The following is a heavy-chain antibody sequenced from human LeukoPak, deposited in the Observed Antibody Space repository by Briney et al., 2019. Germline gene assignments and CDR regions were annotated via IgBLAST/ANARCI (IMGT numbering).Heavy chain of an antibody. CDR2: ISGSGGNT. Sequence: GGSLRLLCAASGFTFSAYAMIWPRQATGKGLDWFSPISGSGGNTYYADFVRGRFTISRDNSKNTLFLQMNSLRAEDTAVYFCAKDFRVGSGNYGCFVPWGQGTLVTVS. J-gene: IGHJ5*02. V-gene: IGHV3-23*01. D-gene: IGHD3-10*01. CDR1: GFTFSAYA. CDR3: AKDFRVGSGNYGCFVP.